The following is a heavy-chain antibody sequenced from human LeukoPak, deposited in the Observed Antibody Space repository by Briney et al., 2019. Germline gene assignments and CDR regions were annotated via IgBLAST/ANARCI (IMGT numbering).Heavy chain of an antibody. D-gene: IGHD3-16*02. J-gene: IGHJ4*02. CDR2: ISSSSSYI. CDR3: ARARHDYVWGSYRPGGPFDY. CDR1: GFTFSSYS. Sequence: GGSLRLSCAASGFTFSSYSMTWVRQAPGKGLEWVSSISSSSSYIYYADSVKGRFTISRDNAKNSLYLQMNSLRAEDTAVYYCARARHDYVWGSYRPGGPFDYWGQGTLVTVSS. V-gene: IGHV3-21*01.